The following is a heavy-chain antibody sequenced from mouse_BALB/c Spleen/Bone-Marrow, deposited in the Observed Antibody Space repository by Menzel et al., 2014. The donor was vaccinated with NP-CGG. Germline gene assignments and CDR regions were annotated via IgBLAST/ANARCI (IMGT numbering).Heavy chain of an antibody. D-gene: IGHD2-3*01. V-gene: IGHV1-14*01. CDR3: ARRWLPYAMDY. CDR2: INPYNDGT. J-gene: IGHJ4*01. Sequence: PQESGPELVKPGASVKMSCKASGYTFTSYIMHWVKQKPGQGLEWIGYINPYNDGTKYNEKFKGKATLTSDKSSSTAYMELSSLTSEDSAVYYCARRWLPYAMDYWGQGTSVTVSS. CDR1: GYTFTSYI.